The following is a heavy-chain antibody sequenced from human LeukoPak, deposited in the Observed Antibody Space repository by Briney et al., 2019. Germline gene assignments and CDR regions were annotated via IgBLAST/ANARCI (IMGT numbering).Heavy chain of an antibody. CDR1: GGSISSYY. D-gene: IGHD2-21*02. CDR2: IYYSGST. J-gene: IGHJ4*02. CDR3: ARVGPCDGDCYRIDY. V-gene: IGHV4-59*01. Sequence: SETLSLTCTVSGGSISSYYWSWIRQPPGKGLEWIGYIYYSGSTNYNPSLKSRVTISVDTSKNQFSLKLSSVTAADTAVYYCARVGPCDGDCYRIDYWGQGTLVTVSS.